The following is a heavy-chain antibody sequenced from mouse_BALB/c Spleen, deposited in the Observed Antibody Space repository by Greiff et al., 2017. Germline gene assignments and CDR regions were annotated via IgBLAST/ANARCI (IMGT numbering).Heavy chain of an antibody. D-gene: IGHD2-3*01. J-gene: IGHJ4*01. Sequence: VQLQQPGAELVKPGASVKLSCKASGYTFTSYWMHWVKQRPGQGLEWIGEIDPSDSYTNYNQKFKGKATLTVDKSSSTAYMQLSSLTSEDSAVYYCARLGDGYYESAMDYWGQGTSVTVSS. CDR1: GYTFTSYW. CDR2: IDPSDSYT. V-gene: IGHV1-69*02. CDR3: ARLGDGYYESAMDY.